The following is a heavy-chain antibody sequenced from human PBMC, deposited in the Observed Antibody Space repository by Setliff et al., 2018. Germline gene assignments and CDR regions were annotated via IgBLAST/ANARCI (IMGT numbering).Heavy chain of an antibody. CDR2: MYHSGSV. CDR3: ARAYGMDV. J-gene: IGHJ6*02. V-gene: IGHV4-38-2*02. Sequence: PSETLSLTCTVSGYSISSGYYWGWIRQPPGKGLEWIGNMYHSGSVYYNPSLKSRVTISVDTSKNQFSLKLSSVTAADTAVYYCARAYGMDVWGQGTTVTVSS. CDR1: GYSISSGYY.